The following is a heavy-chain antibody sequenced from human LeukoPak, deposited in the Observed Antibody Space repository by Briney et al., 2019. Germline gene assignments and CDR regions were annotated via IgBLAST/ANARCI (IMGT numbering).Heavy chain of an antibody. CDR3: AREVWFGDAFDI. J-gene: IGHJ3*02. V-gene: IGHV1-8*01. CDR2: MNPNSGNT. Sequence: ASVKVSCKASGYTFTSYDIHWVRQATGQGLEWMGWMNPNSGNTGYAQKFQGRVTMTRNTSISTAYMELSSLRSEDTAVYYCAREVWFGDAFDIWGQGTMVTVSS. CDR1: GYTFTSYD. D-gene: IGHD3-10*01.